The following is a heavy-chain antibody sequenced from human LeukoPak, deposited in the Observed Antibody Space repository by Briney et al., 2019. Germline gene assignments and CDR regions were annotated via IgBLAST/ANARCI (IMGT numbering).Heavy chain of an antibody. V-gene: IGHV3-74*01. CDR3: ATKQWLAPPPDS. CDR1: GFTFSKYW. J-gene: IGHJ4*02. D-gene: IGHD6-19*01. CDR2: INTDGTVT. Sequence: GESLRLSCAASGFTFSKYWMLWVRQRPGQGLESVSRINTDGTVTTYADSVKGRFTVSRDNADNTMFLQMNSVRDEDTAVYYCATKQWLAPPPDSWGQGTPVTVSS.